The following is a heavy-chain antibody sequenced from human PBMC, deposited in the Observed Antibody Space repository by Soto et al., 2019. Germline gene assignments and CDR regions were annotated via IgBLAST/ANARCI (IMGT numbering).Heavy chain of an antibody. D-gene: IGHD6-13*01. CDR1: GGSISSSSYY. CDR2: IYYSGST. J-gene: IGHJ6*02. CDR3: ARRLKQQLARYYYYYYGMDV. Sequence: PSETLSLTCTVSGGSISSSSYYWGWIRQPPGKGLEWIGSIYYSGSTYYSPSLKSRVTISVDTSKNQFSLRLSSVTAADTAVYYCARRLKQQLARYYYYYYGMDVWGQGTTVTVSS. V-gene: IGHV4-39*01.